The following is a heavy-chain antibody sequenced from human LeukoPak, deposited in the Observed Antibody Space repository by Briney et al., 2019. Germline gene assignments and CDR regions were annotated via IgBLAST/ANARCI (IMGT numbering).Heavy chain of an antibody. CDR3: ARDLWSPVDF. V-gene: IGHV3-21*01. CDR2: ISSSSIYI. CDR1: GFTFSSYN. D-gene: IGHD2-21*01. Sequence: GGSLRLSCAASGFTFSSYNMSWVRQAPGKGLEWVSCISSSSIYIYYADSVKGRFTISRDNAKNSLYLQMNSLRAEDTAVYYCARDLWSPVDFWGQGTLATVSS. J-gene: IGHJ4*02.